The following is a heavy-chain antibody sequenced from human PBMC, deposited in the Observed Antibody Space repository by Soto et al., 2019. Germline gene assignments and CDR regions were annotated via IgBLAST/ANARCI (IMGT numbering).Heavy chain of an antibody. J-gene: IGHJ4*02. CDR2: IYHSGGT. CDR3: ARDAPNTGPFDS. D-gene: IGHD7-27*01. V-gene: IGHV4-4*02. CDR1: GDSISSSHW. Sequence: QVQLQESGPGLVKPSGTLSLTCAVSGDSISSSHWWSWVRQPPGKGLEWLAEIYHSGGTNYNPSLKSRLTLSIDTSKNQFSLKLTSVTAADTSVYYCARDAPNTGPFDSWGPGTLVTVSS.